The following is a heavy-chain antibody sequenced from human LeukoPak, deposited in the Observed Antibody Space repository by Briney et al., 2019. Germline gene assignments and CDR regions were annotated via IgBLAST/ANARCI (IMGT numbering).Heavy chain of an antibody. Sequence: ASVKVSCKASGYTFTGYYMHWVRQAPGQGLEWMGWINPNIGDTNYAQKFQGRVTMARDTSISTAYMELSRLRSDDTAVYYCARVDILTGSDAFDFWDQGTMVTVSS. CDR3: ARVDILTGSDAFDF. CDR1: GYTFTGYY. V-gene: IGHV1-2*02. CDR2: INPNIGDT. J-gene: IGHJ3*01. D-gene: IGHD3-9*01.